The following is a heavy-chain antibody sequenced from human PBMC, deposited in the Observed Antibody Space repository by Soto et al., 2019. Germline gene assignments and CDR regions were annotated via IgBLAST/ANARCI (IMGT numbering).Heavy chain of an antibody. D-gene: IGHD5-12*01. CDR1: GDSVSSNSAA. Sequence: PSQTLSLTCAISGDSVSSNSAAWSCIMQSPSRGLEWLGRTYYRSKWYNNYAVSVKSRITINPDTSKNQFSLQLNSVTPGDTAVYYCARDRLGDGYNDYWGQGTLVTVSS. J-gene: IGHJ4*02. CDR2: TYYRSKWYN. V-gene: IGHV6-1*01. CDR3: ARDRLGDGYNDY.